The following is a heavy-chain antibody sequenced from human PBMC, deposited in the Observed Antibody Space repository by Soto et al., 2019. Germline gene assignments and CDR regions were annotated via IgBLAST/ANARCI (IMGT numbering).Heavy chain of an antibody. CDR2: INHSGST. D-gene: IGHD6-13*01. CDR3: ARRGYSSPTGYHYRF. J-gene: IGHJ4*02. CDR1: GGSFSGYY. V-gene: IGHV4-34*01. Sequence: QVQLQQWGAGLLKPSETLSLTCAVYGGSFSGYYWSWIRQPPGKGLEWIGEINHSGSTNYNPSLKRRVTISVDTSKNQFSLKLSSVTAADTAVYYCARRGYSSPTGYHYRFWGQGTLVTVSS.